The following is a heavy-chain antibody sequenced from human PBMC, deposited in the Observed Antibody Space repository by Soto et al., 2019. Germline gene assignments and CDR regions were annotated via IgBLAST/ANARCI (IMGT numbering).Heavy chain of an antibody. CDR2: IYYSGST. D-gene: IGHD3-3*01. Sequence: SETLSLTCTVSGGSISSYYWSWIRQPPGKGLEWIGYIYYSGSTNYNPSLKSRVTISVDTSKNQFSLKLSSVTAADTAVYYCARYYDFWSGYYSREVRFGYFDYWGQGTLVTVSS. CDR1: GGSISSYY. CDR3: ARYYDFWSGYYSREVRFGYFDY. J-gene: IGHJ4*02. V-gene: IGHV4-59*12.